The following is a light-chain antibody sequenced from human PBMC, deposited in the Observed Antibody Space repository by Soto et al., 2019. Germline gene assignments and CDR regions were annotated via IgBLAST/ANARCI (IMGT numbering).Light chain of an antibody. CDR2: YDA. CDR3: SSWDASLNGVI. CDR1: DSNIGNNA. Sequence: QSVLTQPPSVSGAPRQRVTISCFGSDSNIGNNAVNWYQQFPGKAPKLLIYYDASRPSGVSDRFSGSKSGTSASLAISGLQSEDEADYYCSSWDASLNGVIFGGGTQLTVL. J-gene: IGLJ2*01. V-gene: IGLV1-36*01.